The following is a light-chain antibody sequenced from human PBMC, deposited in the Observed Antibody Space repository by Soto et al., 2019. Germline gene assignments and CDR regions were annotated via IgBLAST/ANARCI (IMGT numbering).Light chain of an antibody. CDR1: SSDIGAYNY. Sequence: LAQPASVSGSPGQSITISCTGTSSDIGAYNYVSWYQQYPGKAPKLMIYGVTNRPSGVSNRFSGSKTGNTASLTISGLQAQDEADYYCFSHRSGDSHVFGTGTKVTVL. V-gene: IGLV2-14*01. CDR3: FSHRSGDSHV. CDR2: GVT. J-gene: IGLJ1*01.